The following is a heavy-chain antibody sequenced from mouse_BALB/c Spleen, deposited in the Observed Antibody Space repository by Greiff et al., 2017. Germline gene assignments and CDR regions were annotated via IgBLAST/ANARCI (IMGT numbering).Heavy chain of an antibody. Sequence: EVKLMESGGGLVQPGGSLRLSCATSGFTFTDYYMSWVRQPPGKALEWLGFIRNKANGYTTEYSASVKGRFTISRDNSQSILYLQMNTLRAEDSATYYCARDTTDYAMDYWGQGTSVTVSS. CDR2: IRNKANGYTT. CDR3: ARDTTDYAMDY. D-gene: IGHD1-1*01. CDR1: GFTFTDYY. V-gene: IGHV7-3*02. J-gene: IGHJ4*01.